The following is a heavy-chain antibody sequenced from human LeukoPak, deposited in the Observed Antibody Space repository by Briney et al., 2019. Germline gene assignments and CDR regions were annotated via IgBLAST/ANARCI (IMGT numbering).Heavy chain of an antibody. CDR2: IYYSGST. Sequence: SETLSLTCTVSGGSISSYYWSWIRQPPGKGLERIGYIYYSGSTNYNPSLKGRVTISVDTSKNQLSLKLSSVTAADTAVYYCARTGGPAAILTWGQGTLVTVSS. CDR3: ARTGGPAAILT. D-gene: IGHD2-2*02. J-gene: IGHJ5*02. V-gene: IGHV4-59*01. CDR1: GGSISSYY.